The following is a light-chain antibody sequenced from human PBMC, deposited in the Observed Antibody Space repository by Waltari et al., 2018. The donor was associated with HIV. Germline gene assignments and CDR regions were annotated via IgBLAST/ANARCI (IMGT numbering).Light chain of an antibody. CDR1: LTVSTDY. CDR3: QQYGSSPPT. Sequence: EIVLTQSPGTLSLSPGERATLSCRASLTVSTDYSAWYQHKPGQPPRLLIYHASRRATGVPDRFSGSGSVSDFTLTISRLEPEDFAVYSCQQYGSSPPTFGQGTKVEI. J-gene: IGKJ1*01. V-gene: IGKV3-20*01. CDR2: HAS.